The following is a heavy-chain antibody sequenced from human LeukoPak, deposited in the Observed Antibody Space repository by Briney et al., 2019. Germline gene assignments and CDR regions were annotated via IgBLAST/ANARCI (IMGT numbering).Heavy chain of an antibody. CDR3: ARRHGYCSSTSCYRAYNWFDP. CDR2: IYYSGST. J-gene: IGHJ5*02. V-gene: IGHV4-59*11. D-gene: IGHD2-2*02. Sequence: KPSETLSLTCTVSGGSISSHYWSWIRQPPGKGLEWIGYIYYSGSTNYNPSLKSRVTISVDTSKNQVSLKLSSVAAADTAVYYCARRHGYCSSTSCYRAYNWFDPWGQGTLVTVSS. CDR1: GGSISSHY.